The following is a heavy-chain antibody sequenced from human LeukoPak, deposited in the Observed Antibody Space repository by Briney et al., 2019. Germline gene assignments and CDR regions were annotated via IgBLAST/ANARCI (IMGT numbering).Heavy chain of an antibody. D-gene: IGHD6-13*01. CDR1: GFTFSGSA. Sequence: PGGSLRLSCAAYGFTFSGSAMHWVRQASGRGLGWVGRIRSKANSYATAYAAAEKGRFTISRDDSKNTAYLQMNSLKTEDTAVYYCTRHEAPGTFGYWGQGTLVTVSS. CDR3: TRHEAPGTFGY. V-gene: IGHV3-73*01. CDR2: IRSKANSYAT. J-gene: IGHJ4*02.